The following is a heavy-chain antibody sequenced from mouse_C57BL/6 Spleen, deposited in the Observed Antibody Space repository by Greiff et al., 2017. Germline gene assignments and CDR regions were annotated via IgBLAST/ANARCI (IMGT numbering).Heavy chain of an antibody. Sequence: VQLQQPGAELVMPGASVKLSCKASGYTFTSYWMHWVKQRPGQGLEWIGEIDPSDSYTHYNQKFKGKSTLTVDKSSSTAYMQLSSLTSEDSAVYYCARAIYYDYDNYYAMDYWGQGTSVTVSS. CDR3: ARAIYYDYDNYYAMDY. J-gene: IGHJ4*01. CDR2: IDPSDSYT. CDR1: GYTFTSYW. D-gene: IGHD2-4*01. V-gene: IGHV1-69*01.